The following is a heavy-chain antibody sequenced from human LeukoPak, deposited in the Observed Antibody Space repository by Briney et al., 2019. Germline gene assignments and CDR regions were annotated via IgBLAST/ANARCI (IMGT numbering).Heavy chain of an antibody. J-gene: IGHJ5*02. CDR3: ARGYNWFDP. CDR2: IYYSGGT. V-gene: IGHV4-59*01. CDR1: GGSISSYY. Sequence: SETLSLTCTVSGGSISSYYWSWIGQPPGKGREWIGDIYYSGGTNSNPSLQSRVTISVDTSKNQFSLKVSSVTAADTAIYYCARGYNWFDPWGQGTLVTVSS.